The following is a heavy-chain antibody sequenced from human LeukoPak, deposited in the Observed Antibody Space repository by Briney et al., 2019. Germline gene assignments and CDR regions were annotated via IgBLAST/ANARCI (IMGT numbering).Heavy chain of an antibody. CDR1: GGTFSSYA. V-gene: IGHV1-18*01. CDR3: ARGAGAFSTEGYYYYYYGMDA. D-gene: IGHD2-2*01. Sequence: GSSVNVSCKASGGTFSSYAISWVRQAPGQGLEWMGWISAYNGNTNYAQKLQGRVTMTTDTSTSTAYMELRSLRSDDTAVYYCARGAGAFSTEGYYYYYYGMDAWGQGTTVTVSS. CDR2: ISAYNGNT. J-gene: IGHJ6*02.